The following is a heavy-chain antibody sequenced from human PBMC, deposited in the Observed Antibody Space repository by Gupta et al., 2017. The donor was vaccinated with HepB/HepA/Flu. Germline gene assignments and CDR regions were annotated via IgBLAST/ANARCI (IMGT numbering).Heavy chain of an antibody. V-gene: IGHV3-11*01. D-gene: IGHD5-12*01. CDR3: ARIGGYSGYDLGYYGMDV. Sequence: GKGLEWVSYISSSGSTIYYADSVKGRFTISRDNAKNSLYLQMNSLRAEDTAVYYCARIGGYSGYDLGYYGMDVWGQGTTVTVSS. CDR2: ISSSGSTI. J-gene: IGHJ6*02.